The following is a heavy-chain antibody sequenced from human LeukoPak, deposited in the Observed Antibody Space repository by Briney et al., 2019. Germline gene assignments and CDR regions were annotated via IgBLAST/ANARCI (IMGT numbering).Heavy chain of an antibody. D-gene: IGHD3-22*01. Sequence: ASVKVSCKVSGYTLTELSMHWVRQAPGKGLEWMGGFDPEDGETIYAQKFQGRVTMTKDTSTDTAYMELSSLRSEDTAVYYCATDRDYYDSSGYSPFDPWGQGTLVTVSS. CDR3: ATDRDYYDSSGYSPFDP. CDR2: FDPEDGET. V-gene: IGHV1-24*01. CDR1: GYTLTELS. J-gene: IGHJ5*02.